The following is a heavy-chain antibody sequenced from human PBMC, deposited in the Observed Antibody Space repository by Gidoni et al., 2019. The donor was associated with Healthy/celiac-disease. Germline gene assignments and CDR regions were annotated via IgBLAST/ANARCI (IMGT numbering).Heavy chain of an antibody. J-gene: IGHJ4*02. V-gene: IGHV4-59*08. D-gene: IGHD6-13*01. CDR1: GGSISSYY. Sequence: QVQLQESGPGLVKPSETLSLTCTVSGGSISSYYWRWIRQPPGKGLEWIGYIYYSGSTNYNPSLKSRVTISVDTSKNQFSLKLSSVTAADTAVYYCARHARYSSSWYEPVYYFDYWGQGTLVTVSS. CDR2: IYYSGST. CDR3: ARHARYSSSWYEPVYYFDY.